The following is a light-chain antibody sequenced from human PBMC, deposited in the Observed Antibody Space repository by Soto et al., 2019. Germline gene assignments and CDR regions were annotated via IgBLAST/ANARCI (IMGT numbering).Light chain of an antibody. CDR1: QSVSSSY. V-gene: IGKV3-20*01. CDR3: PLYAFLRIS. J-gene: IGKJ4*01. CDR2: GES. Sequence: TLSLTPKKGATLSCRASQSVSSSYLAWYQQKPGQAPRLLIYGESSRATGIPDRFSGSGSGTDFTLTISSLEAEDVTLYYSPLYAFLRISFGGG.